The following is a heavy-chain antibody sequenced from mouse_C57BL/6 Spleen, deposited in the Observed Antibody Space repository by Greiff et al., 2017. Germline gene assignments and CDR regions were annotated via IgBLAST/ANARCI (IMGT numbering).Heavy chain of an antibody. D-gene: IGHD5-1*01. CDR1: GYTFTSYW. J-gene: IGHJ1*03. V-gene: IGHV1-61*01. CDR3: AGGSTPYFDV. CDR2: IFPSDSDT. Sequence: VQLQQPGAELVRPGSSVKLSCKASGYTFTSYWMDWVKQRPGQGLEWIGNIFPSDSDTYYNQKFKDKATLTVDKSSSTAYMQLSSLTSEDSAVCSCAGGSTPYFDVWGTGTTVTVSS.